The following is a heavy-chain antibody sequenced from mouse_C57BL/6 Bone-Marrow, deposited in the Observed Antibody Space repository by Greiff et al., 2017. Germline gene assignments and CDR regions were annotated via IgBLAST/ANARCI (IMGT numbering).Heavy chain of an antibody. Sequence: QVQLQQPGAELVKPGASVKLSCKASGYTFTSSWMHWVKQRPGQGLEWIGMIHPNSGSTNYNETFKSKATLTVDKSSSTAYMQLSSLTSEDSAVYYGARGTVVAYYYAMDYWGQGTSVTVSS. CDR2: IHPNSGST. J-gene: IGHJ4*01. V-gene: IGHV1-64*01. CDR3: ARGTVVAYYYAMDY. CDR1: GYTFTSSW. D-gene: IGHD1-1*01.